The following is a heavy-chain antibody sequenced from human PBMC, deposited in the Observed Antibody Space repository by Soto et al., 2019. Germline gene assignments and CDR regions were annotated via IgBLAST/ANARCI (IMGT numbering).Heavy chain of an antibody. J-gene: IGHJ4*02. D-gene: IGHD6-19*01. Sequence: EVQLVESGGGLVQPGGSLRLSCAASGFTFSSYSMNWVRQAPGKGLEWVSYISSSSSTIYYADSVKGRFTISRDNAKNSLYLQMNSLRAEDTAVYYCARSYSSGWPIPLYYFDYWGQGTLVTVSS. CDR3: ARSYSSGWPIPLYYFDY. V-gene: IGHV3-48*01. CDR2: ISSSSSTI. CDR1: GFTFSSYS.